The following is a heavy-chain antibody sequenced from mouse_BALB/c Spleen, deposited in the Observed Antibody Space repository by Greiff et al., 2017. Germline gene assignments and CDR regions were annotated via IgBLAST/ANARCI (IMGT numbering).Heavy chain of an antibody. Sequence: EVQLQQSGAELVKPGASVKLSCTASGFNIKDTYMHWVKQRPEQGLEWIGRIDPANGNTKYDPKFQGKATITADTSSNTAYLQLSSLTSEDTAVYYCASLATGEWYYAMDYWGQGTSVTVSS. D-gene: IGHD1-1*01. J-gene: IGHJ4*01. CDR2: IDPANGNT. CDR1: GFNIKDTY. CDR3: ASLATGEWYYAMDY. V-gene: IGHV14-3*02.